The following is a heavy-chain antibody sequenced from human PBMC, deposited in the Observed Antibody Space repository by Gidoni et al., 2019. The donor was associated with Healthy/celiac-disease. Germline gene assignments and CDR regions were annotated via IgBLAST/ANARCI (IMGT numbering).Heavy chain of an antibody. CDR3: ARDHRKEKYCISTSCYPFYFDY. CDR1: GFTFSSYW. D-gene: IGHD2-2*01. Sequence: EVQLVESGGGLVQPGGSLRLSCAASGFTFSSYWMSWFRQAPGKGLEWVANIKKDGSEKYYVDSVKGRFTISRDNAKNSLYLQMNSLRAEDTAVYYCARDHRKEKYCISTSCYPFYFDYWGQGTLVTVSS. CDR2: IKKDGSEK. V-gene: IGHV3-7*01. J-gene: IGHJ4*02.